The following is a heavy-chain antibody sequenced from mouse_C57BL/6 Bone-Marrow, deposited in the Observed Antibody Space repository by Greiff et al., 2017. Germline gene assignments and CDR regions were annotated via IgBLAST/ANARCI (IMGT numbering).Heavy chain of an antibody. CDR3: ARSTTVVAGDY. V-gene: IGHV1-69*01. CDR1: GYTFTSYW. D-gene: IGHD1-1*01. J-gene: IGHJ2*01. Sequence: QVQLQQPGAELVMPGASVKLSCKASGYTFTSYWMHWVKQRPGQGLEWIGEIDPSDSYTNYNQQFKGKSTLTVDKSSSTAYMQLSSLTSEDSAVYYCARSTTVVAGDYWGQGTTRTVSS. CDR2: IDPSDSYT.